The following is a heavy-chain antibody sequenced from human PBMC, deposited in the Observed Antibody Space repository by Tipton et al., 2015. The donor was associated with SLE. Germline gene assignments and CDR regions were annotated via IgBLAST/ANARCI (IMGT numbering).Heavy chain of an antibody. J-gene: IGHJ2*01. CDR3: ASGSDGEYVRYFDV. V-gene: IGHV4-39*07. D-gene: IGHD4-17*01. CDR2: IYYSGST. CDR1: GGSISSSGSY. Sequence: PGLVKPSETLSLTCTVSGGSISSSGSYWAWIRQPPGKGLEWIGSIYYSGSTNYSPSLKSRVTMSIDASQNRVSLRLKSVSAADTAVYYCASGSDGEYVRYFDVWGPGTLVTVSS.